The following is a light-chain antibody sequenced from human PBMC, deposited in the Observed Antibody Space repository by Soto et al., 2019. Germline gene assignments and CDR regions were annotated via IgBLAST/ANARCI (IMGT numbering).Light chain of an antibody. CDR3: LQADSFPVT. V-gene: IGKV1D-12*01. CDR2: DAS. CDR1: QGIKTW. J-gene: IGKJ5*01. Sequence: DIQMTQSPSSVSASLGDRVTITSRASQGIKTWLAWYQQKPGKVPKLLIYDASSLQSGVPPRFSSSGTGTDLTLTIASLQPEDFAAYCCLQADSFPVTFGQGTRVQI.